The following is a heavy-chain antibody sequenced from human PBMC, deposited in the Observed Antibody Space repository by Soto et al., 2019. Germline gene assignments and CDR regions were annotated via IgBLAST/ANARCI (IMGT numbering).Heavy chain of an antibody. J-gene: IGHJ6*03. CDR1: GGSFSDNY. Sequence: SETLSLTCAVYGGSFSDNYWSWIRQPPGKGLEWIGEINHSGSTNYSPSLKSRVTISVDTSKSQFSLKLSSVTAADTAVYYCARGGVYDDILTCSPYYYMDVWGKGTTVTVSS. CDR3: ARGGVYDDILTCSPYYYMDV. CDR2: INHSGST. D-gene: IGHD3-9*01. V-gene: IGHV4-34*01.